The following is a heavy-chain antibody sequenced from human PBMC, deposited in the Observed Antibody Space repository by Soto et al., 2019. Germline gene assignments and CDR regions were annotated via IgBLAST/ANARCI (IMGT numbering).Heavy chain of an antibody. Sequence: SGPTLVHPTQTLTLTCTFSGFSLSTSGVGVGWIRQPPGKALEWLALIYWDDDKRYSPSLKSRLTITKDTSKNQVVLTMTNMDPVDTATYYCAHRLMGDSSSVYLDYWGQGTLGTVSS. V-gene: IGHV2-5*02. D-gene: IGHD6-6*01. CDR3: AHRLMGDSSSVYLDY. CDR1: GFSLSTSGVG. J-gene: IGHJ4*02. CDR2: IYWDDDK.